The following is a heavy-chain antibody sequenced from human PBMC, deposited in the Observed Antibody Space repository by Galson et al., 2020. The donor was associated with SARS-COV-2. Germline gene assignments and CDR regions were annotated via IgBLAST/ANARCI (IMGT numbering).Heavy chain of an antibody. J-gene: IGHJ4*02. CDR2: TYYRSKWYN. V-gene: IGHV6-1*01. Sequence: SQTLSLTCAISGDSVSTNAAAWNWIRQSPSRGLEWLGRTYYRSKWYNDYAVSVKSRITINADTSNNQFSLQLNSVTPEDTAVYYCARVAIRGYRWEYWGQGTLVTVSS. CDR1: GDSVSTNAAA. CDR3: ARVAIRGYRWEY. D-gene: IGHD2-8*02.